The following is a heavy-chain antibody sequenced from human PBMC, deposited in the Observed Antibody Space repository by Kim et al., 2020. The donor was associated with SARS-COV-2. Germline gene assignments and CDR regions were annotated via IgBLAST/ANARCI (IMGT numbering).Heavy chain of an antibody. CDR2: IYYSGST. CDR1: GGSISSSSYY. Sequence: SETLSLTCTVSGGSISSSSYYWGWIRQPPGKGLEWIGSIYYSGSTYYNPSLKSRVTISVDTSKNQFSLKLSSVTAADTAVYYCARGYSGYDFPRIPFDYWGPGTLVTGSS. D-gene: IGHD5-12*01. J-gene: IGHJ4*02. CDR3: ARGYSGYDFPRIPFDY. V-gene: IGHV4-39*07.